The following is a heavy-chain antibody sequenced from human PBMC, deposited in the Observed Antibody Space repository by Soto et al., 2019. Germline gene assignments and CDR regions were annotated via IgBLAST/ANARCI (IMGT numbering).Heavy chain of an antibody. V-gene: IGHV1-18*01. J-gene: IGHJ4*02. CDR2: IGGYKGNT. D-gene: IGHD5-18*01. CDR1: GYTFTNYG. Sequence: QVQLVQSGAEVREPGASVKVSCKASGYTFTNYGVSWVRQAPGQGLEWMGWIGGYKGNTNYAQKHQGRVTLTTDTSTSTANMELRSLRSDDTAVYYCAPHTLDPGMPSGYWGQGTLVTVSS. CDR3: APHTLDPGMPSGY.